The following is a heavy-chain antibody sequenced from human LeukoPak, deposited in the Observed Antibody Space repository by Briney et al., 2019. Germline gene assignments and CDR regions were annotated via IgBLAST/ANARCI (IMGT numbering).Heavy chain of an antibody. CDR2: IYSGGST. J-gene: IGHJ4*02. V-gene: IGHV3-66*01. Sequence: GSLRLSCAASGFTVSNNYMSWVRQAPGKGLEWGSVIYSGGSTYYADSVKGRFTISRDNSKNTLYLQMNSLRAEDTAVYYCARRRPVTAVDYWGQGTLVTVSS. CDR3: ARRRPVTAVDY. CDR1: GFTVSNNY. D-gene: IGHD2-21*02.